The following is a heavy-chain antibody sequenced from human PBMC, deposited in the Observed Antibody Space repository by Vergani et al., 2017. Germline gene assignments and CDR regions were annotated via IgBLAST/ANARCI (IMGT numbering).Heavy chain of an antibody. V-gene: IGHV3-48*02. Sequence: EVQLVESGGGLVQPGGSLRLSCAASGFTFSSYSMNWVRQAPGKGLEWVSYISSSSSTRYYADSVKGRFTISRDNAKNSLYLQMNSLRDEDTAVYYCARDRAVYYYDSSGIDYWGQGTLVTVSS. J-gene: IGHJ4*02. CDR2: ISSSSSTR. CDR3: ARDRAVYYYDSSGIDY. D-gene: IGHD3-22*01. CDR1: GFTFSSYS.